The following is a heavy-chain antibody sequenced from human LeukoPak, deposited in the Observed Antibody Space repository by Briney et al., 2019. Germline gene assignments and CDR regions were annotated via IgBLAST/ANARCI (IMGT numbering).Heavy chain of an antibody. D-gene: IGHD3-22*01. V-gene: IGHV3-23*01. CDR1: RSTFSSYA. CDR2: ISGRGGST. J-gene: IGHJ4*02. CDR3: AKSSYYDSSGFYREYYFDY. Sequence: GGSLRLSCAASRSTFSSYAMSWVRQAPGKGLEWVSSISGRGGSTYYADSVKGRFTISRDNSKNTLYLQMNSLRAEDTAVYYCAKSSYYDSSGFYREYYFDYWGQGTLVTVSS.